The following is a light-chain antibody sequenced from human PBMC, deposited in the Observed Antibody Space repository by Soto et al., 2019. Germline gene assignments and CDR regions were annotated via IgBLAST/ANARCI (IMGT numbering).Light chain of an antibody. CDR3: QHHGHWPLT. V-gene: IGKV3-11*01. J-gene: IGKJ4*01. CDR2: EAS. CDR1: QSIGNN. Sequence: EIVLTQSPATLSFSPGERATLSCRASQSIGNNLAWYQQKPGQAPGLLIYEASTRATGIPARFSGSGSETDFTLTISSLEPEDFAVYYCQHHGHWPLTFGGGTKVEIK.